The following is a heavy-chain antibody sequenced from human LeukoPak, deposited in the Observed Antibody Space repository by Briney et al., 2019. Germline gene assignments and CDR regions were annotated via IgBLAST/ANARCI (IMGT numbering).Heavy chain of an antibody. D-gene: IGHD5-24*01. CDR3: ARTYDGYNDY. CDR1: GGSISSSSYY. J-gene: IGHJ4*02. CDR2: IYYSGST. V-gene: IGHV4-39*07. Sequence: SETLSLTCTVSGGSISSSSYYWGWIRQPPGKGLEWIVSIYYSGSTYYNPSLKSRVTISVDTSKNQFSLKLSSVTAADTAVYYCARTYDGYNDYWGQGTLVTVSS.